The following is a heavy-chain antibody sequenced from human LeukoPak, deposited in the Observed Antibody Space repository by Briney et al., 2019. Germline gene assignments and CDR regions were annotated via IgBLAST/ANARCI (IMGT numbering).Heavy chain of an antibody. D-gene: IGHD1-26*01. V-gene: IGHV3-43*01. J-gene: IGHJ4*02. CDR3: AKGGQGSHTFDY. CDR2: ISWDGGST. CDR1: GFTFDDYT. Sequence: PGGSLRLSCAASGFTFDDYTMHWVRQAPGKGLEWVSLISWDGGSTYYADSVKGRFTISRDNSKNSLYLQMNSLRTEDTALYYCAKGGQGSHTFDYWGQGTLVTVSS.